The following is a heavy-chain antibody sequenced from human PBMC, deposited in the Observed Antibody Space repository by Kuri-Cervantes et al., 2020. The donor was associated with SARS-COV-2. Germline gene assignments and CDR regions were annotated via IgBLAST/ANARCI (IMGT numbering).Heavy chain of an antibody. CDR1: GGTSSSYA. D-gene: IGHD5-24*01. J-gene: IGHJ4*02. V-gene: IGHV1-69*05. Sequence: SVKVSCKASGGTSSSYAISWVRQAPGQGLEWMGGIIPIFGTANYAQKFQGRVTITTDESTSTAYMELSSLRSEDTAVYYCATKPHRDGQTPPLDYWGQGTLVTVSS. CDR3: ATKPHRDGQTPPLDY. CDR2: IIPIFGTA.